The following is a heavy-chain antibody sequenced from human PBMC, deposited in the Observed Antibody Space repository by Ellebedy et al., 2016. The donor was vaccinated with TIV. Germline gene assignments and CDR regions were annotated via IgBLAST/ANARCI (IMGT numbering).Heavy chain of an antibody. CDR2: ISYDGSNK. V-gene: IGHV3-30*18. Sequence: GESLKISXAASGFTFSSYGMHWVRQAPGKGLEWVAVISYDGSNKYYADSVKGRFTISRDNSKNTLYLQVNSLRAEDTAVYYCAKSTYSGSYSQPYYYYGMDVWGQGTTVTVSS. D-gene: IGHD1-26*01. J-gene: IGHJ6*02. CDR1: GFTFSSYG. CDR3: AKSTYSGSYSQPYYYYGMDV.